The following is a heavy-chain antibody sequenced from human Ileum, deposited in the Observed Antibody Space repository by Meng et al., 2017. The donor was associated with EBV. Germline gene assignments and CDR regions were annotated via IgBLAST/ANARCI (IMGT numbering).Heavy chain of an antibody. CDR1: GGAISVLNW. V-gene: IGHV4-4*02. J-gene: IGHJ4*02. CDR2: MSDSGIT. Sequence: PVLVNPSGTLSLTCAVSGGAISVLNWWSWVRQSPEKGLEWIGEMSDSGITHYNPSLKSRVTISADKSNNQFSLKLTSVTSADTAVYFCAKNGEKYFEYWGQGTLVTVSS. CDR3: AKNGEKYFEY.